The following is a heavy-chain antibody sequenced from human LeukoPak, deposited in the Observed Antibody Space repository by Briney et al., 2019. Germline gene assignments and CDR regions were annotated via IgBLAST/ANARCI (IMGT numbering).Heavy chain of an antibody. CDR1: GFTFSSYA. D-gene: IGHD3-22*01. Sequence: GGSLRLSCAASGFTFSSYAMSWVRQAPGKGLEWVSAISGSGGSTYYADSVKGRFTISRDNSRNTLYLQMNSLRAEDTAVYFCGGHFDRSGHYPIDYWGQGTLATVSS. J-gene: IGHJ4*02. CDR2: ISGSGGST. V-gene: IGHV3-23*01. CDR3: GGHFDRSGHYPIDY.